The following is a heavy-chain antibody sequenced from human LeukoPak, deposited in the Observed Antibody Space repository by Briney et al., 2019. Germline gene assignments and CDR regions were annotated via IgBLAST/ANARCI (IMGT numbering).Heavy chain of an antibody. V-gene: IGHV4-59*01. Sequence: SETLSLTCTVSGGSISRYYWTWIRQPPGKGLEWIGYLYYSGSTIYNPSLKSRVTISVDTSKNQFSLKLSSVTAADTPVYYCAAGSYSFYYMGVWGKGTTVIISS. CDR1: GGSISRYY. D-gene: IGHD3-10*01. CDR2: LYYSGST. J-gene: IGHJ6*03. CDR3: AAGSYSFYYMGV.